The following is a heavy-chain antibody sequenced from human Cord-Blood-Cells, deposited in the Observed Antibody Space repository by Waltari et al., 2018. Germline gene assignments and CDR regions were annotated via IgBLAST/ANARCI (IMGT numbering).Heavy chain of an antibody. D-gene: IGHD7-27*01. J-gene: IGHJ4*02. Sequence: EVQLVESGGGSIQRGGSLRLSCAASGFTVRTNSMSWVRQAPGKVLEWVSVIYSGRSTYYADSVKGRFTISRDNSKNTLYLQMSSLRAEDTAVYYCARDLTGVFDYWGQGTLVTVSS. CDR2: IYSGRST. CDR1: GFTVRTNS. CDR3: ARDLTGVFDY. V-gene: IGHV3-53*01.